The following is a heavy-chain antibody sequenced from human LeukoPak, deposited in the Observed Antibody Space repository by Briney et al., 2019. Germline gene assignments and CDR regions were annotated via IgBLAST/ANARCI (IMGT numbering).Heavy chain of an antibody. CDR3: ARIPVAKTFDY. V-gene: IGHV4-61*08. D-gene: IGHD6-19*01. CDR2: IDYTGSA. CDR1: GGSISSGGYY. J-gene: IGHJ4*02. Sequence: SQTLSLTCTVSGGSISSGGYYWSWVRQPPGKGLEWIGFIDYTGSANYNPSLKSRVTISLDTSKNQFSVKVMSVTAADTAVYYCARIPVAKTFDYWGQGTLVTVSS.